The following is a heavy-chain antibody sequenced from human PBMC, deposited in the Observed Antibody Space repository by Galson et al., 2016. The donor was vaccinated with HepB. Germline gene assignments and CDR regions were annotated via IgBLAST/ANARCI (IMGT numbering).Heavy chain of an antibody. D-gene: IGHD3-22*01. CDR1: GFTLINYA. CDR2: ISTNGGYT. J-gene: IGHJ4*02. CDR3: VKGGYYDRKGFDY. V-gene: IGHV3-64D*06. Sequence: SLRLSCAASGFTLINYAMHWVRQAPGKGLEYVSTISTNGGYTNYADSAKGRFTISRDNSKNTPYLQMSSLRPEDTAVYYCVKGGYYDRKGFDYWGQGTLVTVSS.